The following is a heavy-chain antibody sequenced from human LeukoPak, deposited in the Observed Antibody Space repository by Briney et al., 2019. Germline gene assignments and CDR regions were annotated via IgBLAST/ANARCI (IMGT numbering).Heavy chain of an antibody. D-gene: IGHD3-10*01. CDR2: IYYSGST. J-gene: IGHJ4*02. CDR1: GGSISSYY. CDR3: ARHSYYYGSGSYYKSQASLDY. V-gene: IGHV4-59*08. Sequence: PSETLSLTCTVSGGSISSYYWSWIRQPPGKGLEWIGYIYYSGSTNYNPSLKSRVTISVDTSKNQFSLKLSSVTAADTAVYYCARHSYYYGSGSYYKSQASLDYWGQGTLVTVSS.